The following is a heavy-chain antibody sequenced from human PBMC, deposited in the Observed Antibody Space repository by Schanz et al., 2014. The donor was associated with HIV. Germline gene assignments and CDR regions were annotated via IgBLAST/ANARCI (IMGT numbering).Heavy chain of an antibody. D-gene: IGHD5-18*01. Sequence: VQLVGSGGGVVQPGRSLRLSCAVSGFIFSNYGMHWVRPAPGKGREWVAVISYDGSNKYYADSVKGRFTISRDNSKNTMYLQINSLRAEDTAMYYCAKDLPQPWFTYWGQGTLVTVSS. CDR1: GFIFSNYG. CDR3: AKDLPQPWFTY. V-gene: IGHV3-30*18. J-gene: IGHJ4*02. CDR2: ISYDGSNK.